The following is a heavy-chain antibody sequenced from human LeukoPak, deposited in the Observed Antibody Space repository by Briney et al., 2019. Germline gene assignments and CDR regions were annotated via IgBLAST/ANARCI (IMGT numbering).Heavy chain of an antibody. D-gene: IGHD6-13*01. Sequence: GGSLRLSCTASGFTFSSHELNWVRQAPGKGLEWVSYISSGGGTIYYADSVKGRFTISRDNAKNSLYLQMNSLRVEDTAVYYCARDGQQLGFWGQGTLVIVSS. CDR3: ARDGQQLGF. V-gene: IGHV3-48*03. CDR1: GFTFSSHE. J-gene: IGHJ4*02. CDR2: ISSGGGTI.